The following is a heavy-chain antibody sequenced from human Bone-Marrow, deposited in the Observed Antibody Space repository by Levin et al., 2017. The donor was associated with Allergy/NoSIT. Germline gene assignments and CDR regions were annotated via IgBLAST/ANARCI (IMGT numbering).Heavy chain of an antibody. J-gene: IGHJ4*02. V-gene: IGHV4-59*01. Sequence: PSETLSLTCTVSGGSISSYYWSWIRQPPGKGLEWIGYIYYSGSTNYNPSLKSRVTISVDTSKNQFSLKLSSVTAADTAVYYCAVTEIYSSSWYQGGSFDYWGQGTLVTVSS. CDR1: GGSISSYY. D-gene: IGHD6-13*01. CDR3: AVTEIYSSSWYQGGSFDY. CDR2: IYYSGST.